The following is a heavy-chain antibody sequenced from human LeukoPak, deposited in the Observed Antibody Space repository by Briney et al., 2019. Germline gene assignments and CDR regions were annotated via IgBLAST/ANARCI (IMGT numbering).Heavy chain of an antibody. CDR3: ASFPSFGTAMVDH. CDR2: ISYDGSNK. J-gene: IGHJ4*02. Sequence: GGSLRLSCAASGFTFSSYAMHWVRQAPGKGLEWVAVISYDGSNKYYADSVKGRFTISRDNSKNTLYLQMNSLRAEDTAVYYCASFPSFGTAMVDHWGQGTLVTVSS. V-gene: IGHV3-30*04. CDR1: GFTFSSYA. D-gene: IGHD5-18*01.